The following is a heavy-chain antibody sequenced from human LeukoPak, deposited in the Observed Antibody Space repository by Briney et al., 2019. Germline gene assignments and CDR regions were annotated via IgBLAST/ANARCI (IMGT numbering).Heavy chain of an antibody. CDR3: AKRKGYGSGSYSLFDY. V-gene: IGHV3-23*01. CDR1: GFTFSSYA. CDR2: ISGSGGST. Sequence: GGSLRLSCAASGFTFSSYAMSWVRQAPGKGLEWVSAISGSGGSTYYADSVKGRFTISRDNSKNTLYLQMNSLRAEDTAVYYCAKRKGYGSGSYSLFDYWGQGTLVIVSS. J-gene: IGHJ4*02. D-gene: IGHD3-10*01.